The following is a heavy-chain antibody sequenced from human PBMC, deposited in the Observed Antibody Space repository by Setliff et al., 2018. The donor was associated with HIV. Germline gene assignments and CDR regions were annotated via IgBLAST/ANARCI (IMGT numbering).Heavy chain of an antibody. V-gene: IGHV3-74*01. Sequence: PGGSLRLSCAASGYTFSRYWMHWVRQAPGQGLIWVSGINNDSTTTTYADSVKGRFSISRDNAKNTVYLQMNGLRGEDTAMYYCAMFSSSSGWGQGTQVTVSS. CDR3: AMFSSSSG. CDR2: INNDSTTT. D-gene: IGHD6-6*01. CDR1: GYTFSRYW. J-gene: IGHJ4*02.